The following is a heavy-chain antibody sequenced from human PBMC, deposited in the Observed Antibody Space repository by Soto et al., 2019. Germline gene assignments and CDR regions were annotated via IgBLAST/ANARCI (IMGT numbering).Heavy chain of an antibody. CDR2: IYYSGST. V-gene: IGHV4-39*01. CDR3: ARGYSGYAVKSFDY. J-gene: IGHJ4*02. Sequence: SETLSLTCTVSGGSISSSSYYWGWIRQPPGKGLEWIGSIYYSGSTYYNPSLKSRVTISVDTSKNQFSLKLSSVTAADTAVYYCARGYSGYAVKSFDYWGQGTLVTVSS. CDR1: GGSISSSSYY. D-gene: IGHD5-12*01.